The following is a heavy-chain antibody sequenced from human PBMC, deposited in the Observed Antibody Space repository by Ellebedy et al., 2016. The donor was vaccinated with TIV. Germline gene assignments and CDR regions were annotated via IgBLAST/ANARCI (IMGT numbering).Heavy chain of an antibody. CDR1: GFSLSTSEVG. V-gene: IGHV2-5*01. CDR3: AHSILSLVTTGWFFDY. Sequence: SGPTLVKPTQTLTLTCTFSGFSLSTSEVGLGWIRQPPGKDLEWLELIYWNDEKRYSPSLKSRLTITKDTSKNQVVLTMTNMDPVDTATYSCAHSILSLVTTGWFFDYWGQGTLVTVSS. J-gene: IGHJ4*02. CDR2: IYWNDEK. D-gene: IGHD4-11*01.